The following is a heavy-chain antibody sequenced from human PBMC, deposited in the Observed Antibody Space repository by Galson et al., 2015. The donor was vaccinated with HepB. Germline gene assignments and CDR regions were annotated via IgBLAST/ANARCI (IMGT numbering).Heavy chain of an antibody. CDR3: AGLRSGYYFDY. Sequence: LRLSCAASGFTFSSYWMSWVRQAPGKGLEWVASIKQDGSDKYYVDSVKGRFTISKDNAQNSLYLQMNSLRAEDTAVYYCAGLRSGYYFDYWGQGTLVTVSS. V-gene: IGHV3-7*01. CDR2: IKQDGSDK. J-gene: IGHJ4*02. D-gene: IGHD3-22*01. CDR1: GFTFSSYW.